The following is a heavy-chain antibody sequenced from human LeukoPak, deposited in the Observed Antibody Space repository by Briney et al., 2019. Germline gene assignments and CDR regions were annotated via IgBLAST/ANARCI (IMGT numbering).Heavy chain of an antibody. Sequence: ASVKVSCKASGYTFTSYGISWVRQAPGQGLEWMGWINTNTGNPTYAQGFTGRFVFSLDTSVSTAYLQISSLKAEDTAVYYCARGPLLSGYSMGYFDLWGRGTLVTVSS. J-gene: IGHJ2*01. V-gene: IGHV7-4-1*02. CDR2: INTNTGNP. D-gene: IGHD3-22*01. CDR1: GYTFTSYG. CDR3: ARGPLLSGYSMGYFDL.